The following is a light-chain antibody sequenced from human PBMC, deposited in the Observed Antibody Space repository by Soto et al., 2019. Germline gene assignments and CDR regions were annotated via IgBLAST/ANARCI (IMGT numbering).Light chain of an antibody. V-gene: IGLV1-47*01. J-gene: IGLJ2*01. Sequence: QSALTQPPSASGTPGQRVTISCSGSSSNIGSNYVYWYQQVPGTAPRLLMYRASQRPSGVPDRFSGSKSGTSASLAISGLRSVDEADYYCAAWDDTLKGLVFGGGTKVTVL. CDR1: SSNIGSNY. CDR3: AAWDDTLKGLV. CDR2: RAS.